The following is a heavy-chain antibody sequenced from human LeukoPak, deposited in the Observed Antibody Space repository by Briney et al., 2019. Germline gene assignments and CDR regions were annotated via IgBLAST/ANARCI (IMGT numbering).Heavy chain of an antibody. CDR2: IKQDGSEK. D-gene: IGHD3-22*01. V-gene: IGHV3-7*04. Sequence: PGGSLRLSCAASGFTFSSYWMSWVRQAPGKGLEWVANIKQDGSEKYYVDSVKGRFTISRDNAKNSLYLQMNSLRAEDTAVYYCARGRDSSGYTDFDYWGQGTLVTVSS. J-gene: IGHJ4*02. CDR3: ARGRDSSGYTDFDY. CDR1: GFTFSSYW.